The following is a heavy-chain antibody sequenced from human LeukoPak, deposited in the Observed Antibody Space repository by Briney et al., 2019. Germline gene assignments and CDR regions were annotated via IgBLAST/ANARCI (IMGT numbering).Heavy chain of an antibody. J-gene: IGHJ4*02. Sequence: ASVKVSCKASGYTFTGYYMHWVRQAPGQGLEWMGWINPNSGGTNYAQKFQGRVTMTRDTSISTAYMELSRLRSDDTAVYYCARYSASYQGSFDYWGQGTLVTVSS. CDR2: INPNSGGT. D-gene: IGHD1-26*01. V-gene: IGHV1-2*02. CDR3: ARYSASYQGSFDY. CDR1: GYTFTGYY.